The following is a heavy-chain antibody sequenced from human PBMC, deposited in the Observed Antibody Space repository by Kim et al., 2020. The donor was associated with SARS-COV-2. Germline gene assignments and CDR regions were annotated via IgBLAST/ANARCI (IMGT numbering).Heavy chain of an antibody. CDR1: GGTFSSYA. CDR3: ARGTGWDYDSSGYYYV. D-gene: IGHD3-22*01. CDR2: IIPIFGIA. Sequence: SVKVSCKASGGTFSSYAISWVRQAPGQGLEWMGRIIPIFGIANYAQKFQGRVTITADKSTSTAYMELSSLRSEDTAVYYCARGTGWDYDSSGYYYVWGQGTLVTVSS. V-gene: IGHV1-69*04. J-gene: IGHJ4*02.